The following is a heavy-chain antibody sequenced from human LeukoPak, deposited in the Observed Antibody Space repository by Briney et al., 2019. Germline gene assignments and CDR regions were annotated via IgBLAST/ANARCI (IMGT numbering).Heavy chain of an antibody. CDR3: ARDLLPRDGYPGFDP. Sequence: ASVKVSCKASGYTFTSYGISWVRQAPGQGLEWMGWISAYNGNTNYAQKLQGRVTMTTDTSTSTAYMELRSLRSDDTAVYYCARDLLPRDGYPGFDPWGQGTLVTVSS. V-gene: IGHV1-18*01. J-gene: IGHJ5*02. D-gene: IGHD5-24*01. CDR2: ISAYNGNT. CDR1: GYTFTSYG.